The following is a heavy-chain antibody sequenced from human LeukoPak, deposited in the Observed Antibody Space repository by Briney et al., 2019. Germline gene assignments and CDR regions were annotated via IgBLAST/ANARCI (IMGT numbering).Heavy chain of an antibody. D-gene: IGHD1-1*01. V-gene: IGHV3-43*01. J-gene: IGHJ3*02. CDR3: VTVEGGTLHDSFEI. Sequence: GGSLRLSCVASGFTFDDFAMHWVRQAPGKGLEWVALISWDGDSIYYANSVKGRLTISRDNTKESLYLEMNSLRREDTALYYCVTVEGGTLHDSFEIWGQGTMVPVSS. CDR2: ISWDGDSI. CDR1: GFTFDDFA.